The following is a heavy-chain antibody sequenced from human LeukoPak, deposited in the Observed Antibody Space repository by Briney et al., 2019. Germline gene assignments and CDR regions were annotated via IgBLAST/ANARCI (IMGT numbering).Heavy chain of an antibody. CDR2: ISGSGGST. J-gene: IGHJ3*02. Sequence: PGGSLRLSCAASGFTFSSYAMTWVRQAPGKGLEWVSAISGSGGSTYYADSVKGRFTISRDNSKNTLYLQMNSLRVEDTAVYYCAKVEWSGYSSGWTITDAFDIWGQGTMVTVSS. CDR1: GFTFSSYA. D-gene: IGHD6-19*01. V-gene: IGHV3-23*01. CDR3: AKVEWSGYSSGWTITDAFDI.